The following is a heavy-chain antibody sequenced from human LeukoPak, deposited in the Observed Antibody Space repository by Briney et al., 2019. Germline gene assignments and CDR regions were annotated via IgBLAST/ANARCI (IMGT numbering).Heavy chain of an antibody. J-gene: IGHJ5*02. Sequence: ASVKVSCKASGYTFTNYGISWLRQAPGQGPEWMGWLSPYNGNTNYAQKLQGRVTMTTDTSTSTAYMELRSLRSDDTAVYYCARVECSSTSCYNVWFDPWGQGTLVSVSS. D-gene: IGHD2-2*02. CDR1: GYTFTNYG. V-gene: IGHV1-18*01. CDR2: LSPYNGNT. CDR3: ARVECSSTSCYNVWFDP.